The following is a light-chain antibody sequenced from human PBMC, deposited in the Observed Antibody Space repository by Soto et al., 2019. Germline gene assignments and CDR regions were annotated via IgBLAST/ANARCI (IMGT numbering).Light chain of an antibody. CDR3: QSYDSSLRGVV. Sequence: QSVLTQPPSVSGAPGQRVTISCTGSSSNIGTGYDVHWYQQVPGTAPRLLIFDNTKRPSGVPDRFSGSKSGASGSLAITGLQAEDEADYYCQSYDSSLRGVVFGGGTKVTVL. V-gene: IGLV1-40*01. J-gene: IGLJ2*01. CDR1: SSNIGTGYD. CDR2: DNT.